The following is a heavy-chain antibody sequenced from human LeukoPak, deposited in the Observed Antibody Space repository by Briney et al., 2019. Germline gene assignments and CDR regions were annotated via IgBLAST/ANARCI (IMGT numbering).Heavy chain of an antibody. J-gene: IGHJ3*02. Sequence: GASVKVSCKASGYTFTSYGISWVRQAPGQGLEWMGWISAYNGNTNYAQKLQGRVTMTTDTSTSTAYMELRSLRSDDTAVYYCASVAYCGGDCYWAFDIWGQGTMVTVSS. V-gene: IGHV1-18*01. CDR1: GYTFTSYG. D-gene: IGHD2-21*01. CDR2: ISAYNGNT. CDR3: ASVAYCGGDCYWAFDI.